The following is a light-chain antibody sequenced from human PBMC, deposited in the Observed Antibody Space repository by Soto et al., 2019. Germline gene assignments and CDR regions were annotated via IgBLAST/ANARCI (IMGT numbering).Light chain of an antibody. J-gene: IGLJ1*01. CDR3: SSYSRSINYV. CDR1: NNDIGGYTY. CDR2: EVN. V-gene: IGLV2-8*01. Sequence: QSVLTQPPSASGSPGQSVTISCTGSNNDIGGYTYVSWYQQLPGKAPKLIIYEVNKRPSGSPDRFSGSKSGNTASLTVSGLQPEDEAEYFCSSYSRSINYVVGNGTKLTVL.